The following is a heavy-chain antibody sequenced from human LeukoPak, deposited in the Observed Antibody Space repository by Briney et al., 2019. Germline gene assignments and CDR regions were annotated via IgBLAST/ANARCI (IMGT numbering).Heavy chain of an antibody. CDR3: ARTGPYGSGSFGALLGDYYYYGMDV. J-gene: IGHJ6*02. Sequence: ASVKVSCKASGYTFTGYYIHWVRQAPGQGREWMGWINPNRGGTNYAQKFQGRVTINRDTSISTAYMELSRLRSDDTAVYYSARTGPYGSGSFGALLGDYYYYGMDVWGQGTTVTVSS. V-gene: IGHV1-2*02. CDR1: GYTFTGYY. D-gene: IGHD3-10*01. CDR2: INPNRGGT.